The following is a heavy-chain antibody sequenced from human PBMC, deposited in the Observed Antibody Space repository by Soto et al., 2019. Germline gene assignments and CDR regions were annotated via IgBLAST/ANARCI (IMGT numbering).Heavy chain of an antibody. Sequence: ASVKVSCKASGYTFTSYGISWVRQAPGQGLEWMGWISAYNGNTNYAQKLQGRVTMTTDTSTSTAYMELRSLRSDDTAVYYCAREQRVRYFDWLWDRWGQGTLVTVSS. CDR3: AREQRVRYFDWLWDR. CDR2: ISAYNGNT. J-gene: IGHJ4*02. V-gene: IGHV1-18*01. D-gene: IGHD3-9*01. CDR1: GYTFTSYG.